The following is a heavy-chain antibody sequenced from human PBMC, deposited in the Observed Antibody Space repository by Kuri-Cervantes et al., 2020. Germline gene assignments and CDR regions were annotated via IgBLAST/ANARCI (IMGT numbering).Heavy chain of an antibody. V-gene: IGHV3-23*01. CDR2: ISGSGGST. J-gene: IGHJ3*02. D-gene: IGHD6-13*01. CDR3: TRGGSSSPLTAFNM. CDR1: GFTFSSYA. Sequence: GESLKISCAASGFTFSSYAMSWVRQAPGKGLEWVSAISGSGGSTNYADSVKGRFTISRDNAKNTLYLQMNSLRAEDTAVYYCTRGGSSSPLTAFNMWGQGTMVTVSS.